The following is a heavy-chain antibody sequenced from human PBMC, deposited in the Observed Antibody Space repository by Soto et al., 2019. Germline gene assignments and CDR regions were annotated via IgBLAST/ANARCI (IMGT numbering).Heavy chain of an antibody. Sequence: QTLSLTCAIPGDCVSGNSAAWNLIRQSPSRGLEWLGRTYYRSKWYNDYAVSVKSRITINPDTSKNQFSLQLNSVTPEDTAVYYCARATIAARLNYYYGMDVWGQGTTVTVSS. D-gene: IGHD6-6*01. CDR2: TYYRSKWYN. CDR3: ARATIAARLNYYYGMDV. CDR1: GDCVSGNSAA. V-gene: IGHV6-1*01. J-gene: IGHJ6*02.